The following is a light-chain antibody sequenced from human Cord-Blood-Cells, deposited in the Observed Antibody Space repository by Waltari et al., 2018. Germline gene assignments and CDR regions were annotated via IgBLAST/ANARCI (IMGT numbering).Light chain of an antibody. Sequence: QSALTQPASVSGSPGQSITIPCPGTSSDVGGYNLVSWYQQHPGKAPKLMIYEGSKRPSGVSNRFSGSKSGNTASLTISGLQAEDEADYYCCSYAGSTVFGGGTKLTVL. V-gene: IGLV2-23*01. CDR1: SSDVGGYNL. CDR2: EGS. J-gene: IGLJ2*01. CDR3: CSYAGSTV.